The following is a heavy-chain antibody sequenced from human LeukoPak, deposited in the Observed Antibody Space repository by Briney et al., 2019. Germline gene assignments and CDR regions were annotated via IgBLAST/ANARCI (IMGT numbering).Heavy chain of an antibody. D-gene: IGHD2-2*01. Sequence: GASVKVSCKASGYTFNAYYIYWVRQAPGQGLEWMGWINPNGGGTNYAQNFQGRVTMTRDTSISTAYMELTRLTSDDTALYYCARDTSCTTTTCYGGNNWFDPWGQGTLVTVSS. CDR3: ARDTSCTTTTCYGGNNWFDP. J-gene: IGHJ5*02. CDR2: INPNGGGT. V-gene: IGHV1-2*02. CDR1: GYTFNAYY.